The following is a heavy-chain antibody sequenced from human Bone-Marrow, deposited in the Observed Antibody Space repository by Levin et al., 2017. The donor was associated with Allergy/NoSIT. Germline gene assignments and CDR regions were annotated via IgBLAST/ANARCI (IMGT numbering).Heavy chain of an antibody. J-gene: IGHJ5*02. CDR2: INANGART. CDR3: AKDLHGSGSANWFDP. CDR1: GFTFSIYV. D-gene: IGHD3-10*01. Sequence: SCTASGFTFSIYVMRWVRQTPGKGLEWVSGINANGARTHYADSVKGRFTISRDNNKSTLYLQMDRLTDDDTGVYFCAKDLHGSGSANWFDPWGQGTLVRVSS. V-gene: IGHV3-23*01.